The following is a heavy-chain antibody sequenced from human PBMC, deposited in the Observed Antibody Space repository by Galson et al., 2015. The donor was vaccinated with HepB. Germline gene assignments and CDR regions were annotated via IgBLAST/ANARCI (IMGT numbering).Heavy chain of an antibody. Sequence: SLRLSCAASGFTFSSYSMNWVRQAPGKGLEWVSSISSSSSYIYYADSVKGRFTISRDNAKNSLYLQMNSLRAEDTAVYYCARDTSDCSSTSCLLGYFDLWGRGTLVTVSS. V-gene: IGHV3-21*01. CDR2: ISSSSSYI. CDR1: GFTFSSYS. CDR3: ARDTSDCSSTSCLLGYFDL. D-gene: IGHD2-2*01. J-gene: IGHJ2*01.